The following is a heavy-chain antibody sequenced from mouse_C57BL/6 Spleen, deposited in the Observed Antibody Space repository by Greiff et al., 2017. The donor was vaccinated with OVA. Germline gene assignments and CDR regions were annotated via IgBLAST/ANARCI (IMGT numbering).Heavy chain of an antibody. V-gene: IGHV1-15*01. J-gene: IGHJ3*01. CDR2: IDPETGGT. Sequence: VQLQQSGAELVRPGASVTLSCKASGYTFTDYEMHWVKQTPVHGLEWIGAIDPETGGTAYNQKFKGKAIMTADKSSSTAYMELRILTSDDSAVYYCTRYPTPRGAWFAYWGQGTLVTVSA. D-gene: IGHD2-10*01. CDR1: GYTFTDYE. CDR3: TRYPTPRGAWFAY.